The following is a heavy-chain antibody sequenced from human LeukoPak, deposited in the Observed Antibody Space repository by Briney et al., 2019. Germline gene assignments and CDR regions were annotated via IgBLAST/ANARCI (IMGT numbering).Heavy chain of an antibody. CDR1: GGSITNTNYY. Sequence: PSETLSLTCTVSGGSITNTNYYWAWIRQPPGEGLEWIGSVYHSGITYYTPSLKSRVSISVDTSKNQFSLKVTSVTAADTAVYYCAREWQYDYWGQGSLVTVSS. D-gene: IGHD4-11*01. V-gene: IGHV4-39*07. CDR2: VYHSGIT. CDR3: AREWQYDY. J-gene: IGHJ4*02.